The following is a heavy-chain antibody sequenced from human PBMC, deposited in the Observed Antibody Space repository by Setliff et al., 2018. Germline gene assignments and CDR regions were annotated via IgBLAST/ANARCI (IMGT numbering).Heavy chain of an antibody. V-gene: IGHV4-4*07. CDR1: GGSISSYY. CDR2: IYIGGSA. CDR3: AREQWLDPPGYYYMDV. J-gene: IGHJ6*03. D-gene: IGHD6-19*01. Sequence: PSQTLSLTWTVAGGSISSYYWSWIRQPAGKGLEWIGHIYIGGSANYSPSLKSRVTMSIDTSKNQFSLKLNSVTAADMAVYYCAREQWLDPPGYYYMDVWAKGTTVTVSS.